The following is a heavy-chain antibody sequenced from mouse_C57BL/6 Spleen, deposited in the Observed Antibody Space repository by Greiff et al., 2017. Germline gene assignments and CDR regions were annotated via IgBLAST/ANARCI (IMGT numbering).Heavy chain of an antibody. V-gene: IGHV1-52*01. CDR3: ASGGYYPYFDY. J-gene: IGHJ2*01. D-gene: IGHD2-3*01. Sequence: VQLQQPGAELVRPGSSVKLSCKASGYTFTSYWMHWVKQRPIQGLEWIGNIDPSDSETHYNQKFKDKATLTVDKSSSTAYMQLSSLTSEDSAVYYCASGGYYPYFDYWGQGTTLTVSS. CDR2: IDPSDSET. CDR1: GYTFTSYW.